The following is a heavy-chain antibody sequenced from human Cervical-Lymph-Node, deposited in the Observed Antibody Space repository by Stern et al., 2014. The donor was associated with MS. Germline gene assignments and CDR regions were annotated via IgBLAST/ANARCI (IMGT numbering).Heavy chain of an antibody. CDR2: IWLNGKTK. CDR1: GLPISNYG. Sequence: QVQLMQSGGGVVQTGGSLRLSCAVSGLPISNYGMHWVRQPPGKGLEWVAVIWLNGKTKRYTDSVKGRFTISRDTSENTLYLQMNSLTTDDSAVYYCARDPGVPITYFAFDVWGQGTMVAVSS. J-gene: IGHJ3*01. V-gene: IGHV3-33*01. D-gene: IGHD2/OR15-2a*01. CDR3: ARDPGVPITYFAFDV.